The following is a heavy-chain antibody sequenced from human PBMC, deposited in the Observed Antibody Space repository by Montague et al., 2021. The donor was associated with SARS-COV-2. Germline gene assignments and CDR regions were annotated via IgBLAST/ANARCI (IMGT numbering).Heavy chain of an antibody. CDR2: ALYTGRS. V-gene: IGHV4-59*01. CDR1: GGSITSNW. D-gene: IGHD3-10*01. CDR3: ARDTFYYGSDSYYVDTFDM. Sequence: SETLSLTCTVSGGSITSNWWSWIRQPPGKGLEWFGYALYTGRSXSXPSXXXRVFISVDTSKNQVSLKLSSVTAADTAVYYCARDTFYYGSDSYYVDTFDMWGQGTMVTVSS. J-gene: IGHJ3*02.